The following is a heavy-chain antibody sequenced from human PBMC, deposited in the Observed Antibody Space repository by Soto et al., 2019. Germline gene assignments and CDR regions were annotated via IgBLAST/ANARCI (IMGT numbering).Heavy chain of an antibody. J-gene: IGHJ4*02. CDR2: IYYTGST. V-gene: IGHV4-39*01. D-gene: IGHD2-8*01. Sequence: TSETLSLTCTVSGGSISSSSYYWGWIRQPPGKGLEWIGSIYYTGSTYYNPSLKSRVTISVDTSKNQFSLKLSSVTAADTAVYYCARFGNGFDYWGQGTLVTVSS. CDR3: ARFGNGFDY. CDR1: GGSISSSSYY.